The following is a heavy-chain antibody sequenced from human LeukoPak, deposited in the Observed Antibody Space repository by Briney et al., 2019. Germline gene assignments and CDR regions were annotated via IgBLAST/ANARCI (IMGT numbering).Heavy chain of an antibody. Sequence: PSETLSLTCAVYGGSFSGYYWSWIRQPPGKGLEWIGKINHSGSTNYNPSLKSRVTISVDTSKNQFSLKLSSVTAADTAVYYCARDCSGGSCSTDYWGQGTLVTVSS. CDR2: INHSGST. J-gene: IGHJ4*02. V-gene: IGHV4-34*01. CDR3: ARDCSGGSCSTDY. CDR1: GGSFSGYY. D-gene: IGHD2-15*01.